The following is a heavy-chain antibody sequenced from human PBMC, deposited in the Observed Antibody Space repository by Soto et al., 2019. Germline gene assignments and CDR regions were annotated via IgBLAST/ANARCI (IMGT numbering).Heavy chain of an antibody. CDR2: ISAYNGNT. CDR1: GYTFTSYG. D-gene: IGHD2-15*01. J-gene: IGHJ2*01. V-gene: IGHV1-18*04. CDR3: ARVSVVVVVAASAPPWYFDL. Sequence: QVQLVQSGAEVKKPGASVKVSCKASGYTFTSYGISWVRQAPGQGLEWMGWISAYNGNTNYAQKLQGRVPMTTDTSTSTAYMELRSLRSDDTAVYYCARVSVVVVVAASAPPWYFDLWGRGTLVTVSS.